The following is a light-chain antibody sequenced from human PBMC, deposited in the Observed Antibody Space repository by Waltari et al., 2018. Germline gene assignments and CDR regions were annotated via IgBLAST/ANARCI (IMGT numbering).Light chain of an antibody. CDR3: HVWHPHVDPGV. J-gene: IGLJ1*01. Sequence: SYVVTQPPSVSVAPGETATITRGGDNIGTYSVHWYQQKAGQAPVLVIFYDRDRPSGIPYRFSGSNSGNTATLTISRVEAGDEARYYCHVWHPHVDPGVFGTGTEVTVL. CDR2: YDR. V-gene: IGLV3-21*04. CDR1: NIGTYS.